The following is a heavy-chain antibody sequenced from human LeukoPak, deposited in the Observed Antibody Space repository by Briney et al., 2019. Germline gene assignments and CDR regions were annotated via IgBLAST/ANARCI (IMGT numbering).Heavy chain of an antibody. D-gene: IGHD2-15*01. Sequence: SQTLSLTCTVSGGSISSGSYYWSWIRQPAGKGLEWIGEINHSGSTNYNPSLKSRVTISVDTSKNQFSLKLTSVTAADTAVYYCARMCSGGSCTADFWGQGTLVTVSS. CDR1: GGSISSGSYY. CDR2: INHSGST. V-gene: IGHV4-61*09. CDR3: ARMCSGGSCTADF. J-gene: IGHJ4*02.